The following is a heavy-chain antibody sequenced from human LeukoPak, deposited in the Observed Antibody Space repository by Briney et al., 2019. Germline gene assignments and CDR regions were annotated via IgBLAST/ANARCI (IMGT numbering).Heavy chain of an antibody. V-gene: IGHV1-18*01. J-gene: IGHJ5*02. D-gene: IGHD3-3*02. CDR2: ISDHNGTP. Sequence: ASVKVSCKASVYIFSNYGISWARQAPGQGLEWMGWISDHNGTPNYAQKFEGRVTMTTDISTSTAYMELTSLTSDDAAVYYCARDAVLGAPYTDHWGQGTLVTVSS. CDR3: ARDAVLGAPYTDH. CDR1: VYIFSNYG.